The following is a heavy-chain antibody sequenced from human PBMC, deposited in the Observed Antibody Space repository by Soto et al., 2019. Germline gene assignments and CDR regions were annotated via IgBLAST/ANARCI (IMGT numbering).Heavy chain of an antibody. J-gene: IGHJ3*02. CDR2: ISPYNGNT. CDR3: ARGPQKRWLDFDAFDI. V-gene: IGHV1-18*01. D-gene: IGHD6-19*01. Sequence: QVQLVQSGPEVKKPGASVTVSCKASGHTFSTYGINWVRQAPGQGLEWMGWISPYNGNTNYAQKFQGRATMTTDTSTSTAYMEPRSLRSDDTAVYYCARGPQKRWLDFDAFDIWGQGTMVTVSS. CDR1: GHTFSTYG.